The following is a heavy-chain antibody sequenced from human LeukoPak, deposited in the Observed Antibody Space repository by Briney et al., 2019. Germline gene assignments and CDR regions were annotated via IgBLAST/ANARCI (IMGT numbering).Heavy chain of an antibody. D-gene: IGHD6-19*01. CDR1: GFIFGGYW. J-gene: IGHJ4*02. CDR3: VSGFVQWLY. Sequence: PGGSLRLYCAASGFIFGGYWMSWVRQAPGRGLEWVANTNPDGSIKYYVDSVNGRFTISRDNAKNSLYLQMNSLRAEDTAVYYCVSGFVQWLYWGQGTLVTVSS. V-gene: IGHV3-7*01. CDR2: TNPDGSIK.